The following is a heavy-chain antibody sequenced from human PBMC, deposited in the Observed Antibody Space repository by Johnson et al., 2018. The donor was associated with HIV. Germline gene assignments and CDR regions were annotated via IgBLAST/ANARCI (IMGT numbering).Heavy chain of an antibody. V-gene: IGHV3-30*14. D-gene: IGHD5-24*01. CDR1: GFTFSSFA. CDR3: ARACRDGYTCDAFDI. Sequence: QVQLVESGGGLVKPGGSLRLSCAASGFTFSSFAMHWVRQAPGKGLEWVAFISFDGSNKYYADSVNGRFTISRDNSKNTLYLQMNSLRAEDTAVYYCARACRDGYTCDAFDIWGQGTMVTVSS. CDR2: ISFDGSNK. J-gene: IGHJ3*02.